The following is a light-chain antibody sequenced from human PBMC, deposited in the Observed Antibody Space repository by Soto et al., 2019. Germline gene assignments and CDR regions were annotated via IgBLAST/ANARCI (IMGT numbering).Light chain of an antibody. J-gene: IGKJ1*01. CDR2: GAS. V-gene: IGKV3-15*01. CDR3: QQYNNRPWT. Sequence: EIQMTQSPSTLSVSPGERATISCRASQSVSSNLAWYQQKPGKAPKLLIYGASTRATGIPARFSGSGSGTEFTLPISSLQSEDFAVYYCQQYNNRPWTFGQGTKVEIK. CDR1: QSVSSN.